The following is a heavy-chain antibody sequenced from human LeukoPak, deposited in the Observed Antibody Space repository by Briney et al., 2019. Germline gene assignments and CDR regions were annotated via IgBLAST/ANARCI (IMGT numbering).Heavy chain of an antibody. CDR2: ITGDGGGT. D-gene: IGHD6-19*01. V-gene: IGHV3-43*02. J-gene: IGHJ4*02. Sequence: TGGCLRLSCAASGFTFDDYAMHWVRQSPGKGLEWVSFITGDGGGTYYADSVNGRFTISRDNSKHSLYLLVNSLRTEDTAFYYCARDKETSGWLNWGQGTLATVSS. CDR1: GFTFDDYA. CDR3: ARDKETSGWLN.